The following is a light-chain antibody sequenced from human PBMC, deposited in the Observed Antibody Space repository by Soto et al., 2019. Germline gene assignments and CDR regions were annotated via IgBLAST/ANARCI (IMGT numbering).Light chain of an antibody. CDR3: QQYNDWPPSWT. V-gene: IGKV3-15*01. J-gene: IGKJ1*01. Sequence: EIVLTQSPASLSVSPGERATLSCRASQSISANLAWYQQKPAQAPRLLIHSASTRATGIPARFSGSGSGREFTLTISSLQSEDFAVYYGQQYNDWPPSWTFGQGTKVDSK. CDR1: QSISAN. CDR2: SAS.